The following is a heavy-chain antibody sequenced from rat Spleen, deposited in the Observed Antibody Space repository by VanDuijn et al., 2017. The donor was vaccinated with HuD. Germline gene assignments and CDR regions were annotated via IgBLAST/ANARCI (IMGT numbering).Heavy chain of an antibody. Sequence: EVQLQESGPGLVKPSQSLSLTCSVTGYSITSNYWGWIRKFPGNKMEWIGHISYSGSTIYNPSLKSRIPITRDTSKNQFFLQLNSVTTEDTATYYCARYRDLITTDYYVMDAWGQGASVTVSS. CDR3: ARYRDLITTDYYVMDA. CDR2: ISYSGST. D-gene: IGHD1-1*01. J-gene: IGHJ4*01. V-gene: IGHV3-1*01. CDR1: GYSITSNY.